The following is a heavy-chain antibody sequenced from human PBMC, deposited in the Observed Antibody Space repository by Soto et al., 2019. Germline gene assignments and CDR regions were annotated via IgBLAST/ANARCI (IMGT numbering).Heavy chain of an antibody. Sequence: PSETLSLTCTVSGGSISSRSYYWGWIRQPPGKGLEWIGSIYYSGSTYYNPSLKSRVTISVDTSKNQFSLKLSSVTAADTAVYYCARGGYCSSTSCSYFDYWGQGTLVTVSS. V-gene: IGHV4-39*01. CDR1: GGSISSRSYY. J-gene: IGHJ4*02. CDR3: ARGGYCSSTSCSYFDY. CDR2: IYYSGST. D-gene: IGHD2-2*01.